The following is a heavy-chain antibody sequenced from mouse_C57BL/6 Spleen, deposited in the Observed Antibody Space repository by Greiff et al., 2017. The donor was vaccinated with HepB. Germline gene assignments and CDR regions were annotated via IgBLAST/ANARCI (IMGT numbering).Heavy chain of an antibody. CDR3: ARGDYYGSSSMDY. D-gene: IGHD1-1*01. J-gene: IGHJ4*01. CDR2: IYPGSGST. CDR1: GYTFTSYW. V-gene: IGHV1-55*01. Sequence: QVQLQQPGAELVKPGASVKMSCKASGYTFTSYWITWVKQRPGQGLEWIGDIYPGSGSTNYNEKFKSKATLTVDTSSSTAYMQLSSLTSEDSAVYYYARGDYYGSSSMDYWGQGTSVTVSS.